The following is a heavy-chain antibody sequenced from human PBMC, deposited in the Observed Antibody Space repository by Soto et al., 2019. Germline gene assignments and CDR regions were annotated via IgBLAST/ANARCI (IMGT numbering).Heavy chain of an antibody. Sequence: LRLSCAASGFTFSAHAMHWVRQAPGKGLEWVSFISYDGSNKYYANSVKGRFTISRDDSKNTLYLQMNSLRPEDTAVYSCARDFPNYFFDYWGQGTLVTVSS. CDR3: ARDFPNYFFDY. CDR1: GFTFSAHA. V-gene: IGHV3-30*01. CDR2: ISYDGSNK. J-gene: IGHJ4*02. D-gene: IGHD2-8*01.